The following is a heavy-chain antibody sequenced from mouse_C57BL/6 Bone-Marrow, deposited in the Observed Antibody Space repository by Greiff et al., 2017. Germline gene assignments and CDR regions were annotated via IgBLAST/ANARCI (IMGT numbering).Heavy chain of an antibody. CDR2: ISDGGSYT. Sequence: EVQLKESGGGLVKPGGSLKLSCAASGFTFSSYAMSWVRQTPEKRLEWVATISDGGSYTYYPDNVKGRFTISRDNAKNNLYLQMSHLKSEDTAMYYCARGDYYGSSPFAYWGQGTLVTVSA. D-gene: IGHD1-1*01. CDR3: ARGDYYGSSPFAY. V-gene: IGHV5-4*01. CDR1: GFTFSSYA. J-gene: IGHJ3*01.